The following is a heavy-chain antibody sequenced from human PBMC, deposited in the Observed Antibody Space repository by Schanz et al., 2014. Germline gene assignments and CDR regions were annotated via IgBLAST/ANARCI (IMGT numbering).Heavy chain of an antibody. D-gene: IGHD1-7*01. V-gene: IGHV3-21*04. CDR3: AKELRPGTERPRGNFDY. CDR2: ISNGGGYI. CDR1: GFTFSYYN. Sequence: EVQLVESGGGLVKPGGSLRLSCAASGFTFSYYNMNWVRQAPGKGLEWVSSISNGGGYIYYADSVKGRFTISRDNAKNSVYLQMHSLRAEDTAVYYCAKELRPGTERPRGNFDYWGQGTLVTVSS. J-gene: IGHJ4*02.